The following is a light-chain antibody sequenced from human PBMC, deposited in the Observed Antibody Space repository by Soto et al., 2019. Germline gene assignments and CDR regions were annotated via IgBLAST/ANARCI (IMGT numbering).Light chain of an antibody. Sequence: QSVLTQPASVSGSPGQSITISCTGTSSDVGGYNYVSWYQQHPGKAPKLMIYDVSNRPSGVSNRFSGSKSGNTASLTISGLQAEYEADYYCSSYTSSSTPPVFGGGTQLTVL. CDR1: SSDVGGYNY. J-gene: IGLJ7*01. CDR2: DVS. CDR3: SSYTSSSTPPV. V-gene: IGLV2-14*01.